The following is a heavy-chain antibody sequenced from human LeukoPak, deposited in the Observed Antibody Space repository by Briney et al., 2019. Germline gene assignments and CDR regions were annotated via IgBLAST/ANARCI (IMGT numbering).Heavy chain of an antibody. CDR2: IKQDGSEK. CDR3: ARDSPERGYSYGPLDNYFDY. V-gene: IGHV3-7*01. D-gene: IGHD5-18*01. CDR1: GSTFSRYW. Sequence: GGSLRLSCAASGSTFSRYWMSWVRQAPGKGLEWVANIKQDGSEKYYGDSVKGRFTISRDNAKNSLYLQMNSLRAEDTAVYYCARDSPERGYSYGPLDNYFDYWGQGALVTVPS. J-gene: IGHJ4*02.